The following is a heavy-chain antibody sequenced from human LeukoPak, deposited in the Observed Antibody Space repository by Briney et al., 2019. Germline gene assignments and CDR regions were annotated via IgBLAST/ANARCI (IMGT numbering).Heavy chain of an antibody. CDR3: ATSDYYDSSGYYYPILYFDY. CDR2: ISAYNGNT. D-gene: IGHD3-22*01. Sequence: ASVKVSCKASGYTFTSYGISWARQAPGQGLEWMGWISAYNGNTNYAQKLQGRVTMTTDTSTSTAYMELRSLRSDDTAVYYCATSDYYDSSGYYYPILYFDYWGQGTLVTVSS. J-gene: IGHJ4*02. CDR1: GYTFTSYG. V-gene: IGHV1-18*01.